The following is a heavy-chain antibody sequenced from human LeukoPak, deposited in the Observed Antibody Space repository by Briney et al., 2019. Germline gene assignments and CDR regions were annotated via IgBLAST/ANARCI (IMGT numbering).Heavy chain of an antibody. Sequence: SGTLSLTCAVYGGSFSGYYWSWIRQPPGKGLEWIGEINHSGSTNYNPSLKSRVTISVDTSKNQFSLKLSSVTAADTAVYYCARSGIQLWLRVGYFDYWGQGTLVTVSS. CDR2: INHSGST. V-gene: IGHV4-34*01. J-gene: IGHJ4*02. D-gene: IGHD5-18*01. CDR3: ARSGIQLWLRVGYFDY. CDR1: GGSFSGYY.